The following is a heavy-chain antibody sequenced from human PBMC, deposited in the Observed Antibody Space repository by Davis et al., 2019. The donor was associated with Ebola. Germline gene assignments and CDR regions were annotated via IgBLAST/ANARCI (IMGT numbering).Heavy chain of an antibody. CDR1: GFTFSSYG. V-gene: IGHV3-30*02. Sequence: GGSLRLSCAASGFTFSSYGMHWVRQAPGKGLEWVAFIRYDGSNKYYADSVKGRFTISRDNSKNTLYLQMNSLRAEDTAVYYCAKDQWFGESFYYYYGMDVWGQGTTVTVSS. D-gene: IGHD3-10*01. CDR2: IRYDGSNK. CDR3: AKDQWFGESFYYYYGMDV. J-gene: IGHJ6*02.